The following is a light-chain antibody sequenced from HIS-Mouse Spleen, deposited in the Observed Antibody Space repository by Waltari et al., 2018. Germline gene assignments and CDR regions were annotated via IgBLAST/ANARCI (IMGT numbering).Light chain of an antibody. CDR1: LSVLYSSNNKNY. Sequence: DIVMTQSPDSLAVSLGERATINCKSSLSVLYSSNNKNYLAWYQQKPGQPPKLLIYWASTRESGVPDRFRGSGSGTDFTLTISSLQAEDVAVYYCQQYYSTPLTFGGGTKVEIK. CDR2: WAS. CDR3: QQYYSTPLT. J-gene: IGKJ4*01. V-gene: IGKV4-1*01.